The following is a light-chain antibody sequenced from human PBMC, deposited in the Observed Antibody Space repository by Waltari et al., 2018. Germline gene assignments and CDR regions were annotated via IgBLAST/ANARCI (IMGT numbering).Light chain of an antibody. J-gene: IGKJ1*01. CDR2: AAS. CDR3: QQSYSTPWT. Sequence: DIKMTQSPSYLSASVGDRVTITCRASQSISSYLNWYQQKPGKAPKLLIYAASSLQSGVPSSFSGGGSGTDFTLTISSLQPEDFATYYCQQSYSTPWTFGQGTKVEIK. CDR1: QSISSY. V-gene: IGKV1-39*01.